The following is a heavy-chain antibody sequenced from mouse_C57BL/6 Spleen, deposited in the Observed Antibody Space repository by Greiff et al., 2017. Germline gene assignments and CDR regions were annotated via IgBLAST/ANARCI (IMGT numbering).Heavy chain of an antibody. D-gene: IGHD1-1*01. CDR2: IDPSDSYT. J-gene: IGHJ4*01. CDR1: GYTFTSYW. V-gene: IGHV1-50*01. Sequence: VQLQQPGAELVKPGASVKLSCKASGYTFTSYWMQWVKQRPGQGLEWIGEIDPSDSYTNYNHKFKGKATLTVETSSSTAYMQLSSLTSEDSAVYYCARDYGSSSYAMDYWGQGTSVTVSS. CDR3: ARDYGSSSYAMDY.